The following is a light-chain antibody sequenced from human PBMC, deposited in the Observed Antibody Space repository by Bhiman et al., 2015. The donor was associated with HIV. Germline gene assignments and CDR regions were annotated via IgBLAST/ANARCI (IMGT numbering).Light chain of an antibody. CDR1: NIGSKS. CDR3: QAWDSTTVI. CDR2: YDS. J-gene: IGLJ2*01. V-gene: IGLV3-21*01. Sequence: GPGKTARITCGGNNIGSKSVHWYQQKPGQAPVLVIYYDSDRPSGIPERFSGSNSGNTATLTISGSQAIDEADYFCQAWDSTTVIFGGGTKLTVL.